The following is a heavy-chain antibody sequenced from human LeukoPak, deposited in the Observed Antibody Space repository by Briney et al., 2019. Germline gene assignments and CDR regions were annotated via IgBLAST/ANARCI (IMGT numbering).Heavy chain of an antibody. D-gene: IGHD6-13*01. CDR3: AKLLDSSSFLAP. CDR1: GFTFSSYG. J-gene: IGHJ5*02. CDR2: ISYDGSNK. V-gene: IGHV3-30*18. Sequence: GGSLRLSCAASGFTFSSYGMHWVRQAPGKGLEWVAVISYDGSNKYYADSVKGRFTISRDNSKNTLYLQMNSLRAEDTAVYYCAKLLDSSSFLAPWGQGTLVTVSS.